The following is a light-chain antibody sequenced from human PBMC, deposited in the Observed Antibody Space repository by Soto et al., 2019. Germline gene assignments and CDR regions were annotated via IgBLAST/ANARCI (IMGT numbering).Light chain of an antibody. CDR3: QLYSRSPPQVI. J-gene: IGKJ4*01. CDR1: QIVDSLY. CDR2: GAS. Sequence: EIVLTQSPGTLSLSPGERATLSCRASQIVDSLYLTWYQQKPGQAPRLLIYGASSRATGIPHRCSGSGSGTDFTLTIRRLEPEDFVVYSCQLYSRSPPQVIFGGGTKVEIK. V-gene: IGKV3-20*01.